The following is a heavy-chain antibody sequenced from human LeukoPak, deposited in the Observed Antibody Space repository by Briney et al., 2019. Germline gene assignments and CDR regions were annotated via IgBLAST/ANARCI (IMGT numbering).Heavy chain of an antibody. Sequence: PSETLSLTCTVSGGSISSGDYYWSWIRQPPGKDLEWIGYIYYSGSTYYNPSLKSRVTISVDTSKNQFSLTLSSVTAADTAVYYCASVGDGYNFDYWGQGTLVTVSS. J-gene: IGHJ4*02. CDR2: IYYSGST. V-gene: IGHV4-30-4*08. CDR1: GGSISSGDYY. D-gene: IGHD5-24*01. CDR3: ASVGDGYNFDY.